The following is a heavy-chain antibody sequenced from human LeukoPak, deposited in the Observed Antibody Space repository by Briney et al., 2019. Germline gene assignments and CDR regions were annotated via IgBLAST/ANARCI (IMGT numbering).Heavy chain of an antibody. Sequence: QPGGSLRLSCAASGLTFSGYDMHWVRQAPGKGLEWLAIISYDGSNKYYADSVKGRFTISRDNSKNTLYLQMNSLRAEDTAVYYCAKDSSGWYLSPKYYFDYWGQGTLVTVSS. CDR1: GLTFSGYD. CDR2: ISYDGSNK. CDR3: AKDSSGWYLSPKYYFDY. D-gene: IGHD6-19*01. V-gene: IGHV3-30*18. J-gene: IGHJ4*02.